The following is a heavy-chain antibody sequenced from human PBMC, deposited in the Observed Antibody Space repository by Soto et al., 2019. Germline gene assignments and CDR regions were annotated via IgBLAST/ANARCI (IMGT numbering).Heavy chain of an antibody. V-gene: IGHV1-2*02. Sequence: QVQLVQSGAEVKKPGASVKVSCKASGYTFTVYYMHWVRQAPGQGLEWMGWINPNTGGTNYAQKFQGRVTMTRDTSISTAYLELSRLRADGTAVYYCARELGIAAAPDYWGQGTMGTVSS. D-gene: IGHD6-13*01. CDR3: ARELGIAAAPDY. J-gene: IGHJ4*02. CDR1: GYTFTVYY. CDR2: INPNTGGT.